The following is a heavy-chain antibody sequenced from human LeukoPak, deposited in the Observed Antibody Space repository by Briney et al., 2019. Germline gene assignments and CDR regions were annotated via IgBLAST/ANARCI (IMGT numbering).Heavy chain of an antibody. CDR2: IIPIFGTA. V-gene: IGHV1-69*05. D-gene: IGHD2-8*01. J-gene: IGHJ4*02. Sequence: GASVKVSCKATGGTFSSYAISWVRQAPGQGLEWMGRIIPIFGTAHYAQKFQGRVTITTDESTSTAYMELSSLRSEDTAVYYCARATWGGYCTNGVCYDYWGQGTLVTVSS. CDR1: GGTFSSYA. CDR3: ARATWGGYCTNGVCYDY.